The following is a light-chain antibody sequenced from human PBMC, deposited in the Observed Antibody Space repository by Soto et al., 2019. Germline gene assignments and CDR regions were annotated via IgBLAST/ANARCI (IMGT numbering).Light chain of an antibody. V-gene: IGLV2-14*01. J-gene: IGLJ1*01. CDR1: SSDVGGYNY. Sequence: QSALTQPASVSGSPGQSITISCTGTSSDVGGYNYVSWYQQHPVKAPKLMIYDVTNRPSGVSDRFSGSKSGNTASLTIFGLQAEDEADYYCSSYTSSSTPYVFGTWTKVTVL. CDR3: SSYTSSSTPYV. CDR2: DVT.